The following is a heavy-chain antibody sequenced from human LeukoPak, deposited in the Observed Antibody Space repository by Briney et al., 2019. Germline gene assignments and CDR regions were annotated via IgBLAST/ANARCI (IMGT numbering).Heavy chain of an antibody. CDR1: GGSISSSSYY. CDR3: ARDQDDAFDI. Sequence: TSETLSLTCTVSGGSISSSSYYWGWIRQPPGKGLEWIGSIYYSGSTYYNPSLKSRVTISVDTSKNQFSLKPSSVTAADTAVYYCARDQDDAFDIWGQGTMVTVSS. J-gene: IGHJ3*02. CDR2: IYYSGST. V-gene: IGHV4-39*07.